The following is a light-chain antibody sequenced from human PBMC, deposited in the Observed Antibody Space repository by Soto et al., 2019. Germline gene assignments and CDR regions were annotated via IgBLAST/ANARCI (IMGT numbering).Light chain of an antibody. Sequence: EIVMTQSPATLFVSPGERATLSCRASQSVSSNLAWYQQKPGQAPRLLIYGASTRATGIPARFSGSGSGTEFTLTISSLQSEDFAVYYCQQYNNWPQTFGQGTKVEIK. V-gene: IGKV3-15*01. J-gene: IGKJ1*01. CDR1: QSVSSN. CDR3: QQYNNWPQT. CDR2: GAS.